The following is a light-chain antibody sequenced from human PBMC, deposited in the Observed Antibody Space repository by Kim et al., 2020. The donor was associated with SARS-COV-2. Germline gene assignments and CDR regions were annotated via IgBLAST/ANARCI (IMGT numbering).Light chain of an antibody. Sequence: QEDTISCTGSGANSGNNYVSWSQQLPGTAPKLLIYDNNKRPSGIPDRFSGSKSGTSATLGITGLQTGDEADYYCGTWDSSLSAWVFGGGTQLTVL. CDR1: GANSGNNY. CDR2: DNN. V-gene: IGLV1-51*01. J-gene: IGLJ3*02. CDR3: GTWDSSLSAWV.